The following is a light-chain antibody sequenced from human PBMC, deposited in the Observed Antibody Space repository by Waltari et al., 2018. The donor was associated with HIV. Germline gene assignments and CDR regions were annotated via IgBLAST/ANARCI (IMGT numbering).Light chain of an antibody. J-gene: IGLJ1*01. CDR1: EVPKKN. V-gene: IGLV3-25*03. CDR3: QSADSSGTYV. CDR2: KDS. Sequence: YELTQPPSVSVSPGQTARITCTGGEVPKKNVYWYKQRPGQAPVLVIYKDSERPSGIPERFSGSSSGTTVTLTISGVQAEDEADYYCQSADSSGTYVFGTGTKVTVL.